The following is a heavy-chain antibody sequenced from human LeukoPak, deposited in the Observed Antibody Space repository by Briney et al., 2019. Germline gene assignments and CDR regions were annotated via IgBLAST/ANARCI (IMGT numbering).Heavy chain of an antibody. CDR3: VRGFRGGPFDY. D-gene: IGHD3-10*01. J-gene: IGHJ4*02. CDR1: GFTFDDYG. V-gene: IGHV3-20*04. Sequence: PGGSLRLSCVASGFTFDDYGMSWVRQVPGKGLEWASGIVRNGGGTGYVDSVKDRFTISRDNAENSLYLQMNSLRADDTALYYCVRGFRGGPFDYWGQGTLVTVSS. CDR2: IVRNGGGT.